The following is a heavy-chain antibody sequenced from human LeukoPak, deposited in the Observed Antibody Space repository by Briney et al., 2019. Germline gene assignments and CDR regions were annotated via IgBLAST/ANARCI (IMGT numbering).Heavy chain of an antibody. D-gene: IGHD4/OR15-4a*01. Sequence: SETLSLTCTVSGGSISSYYWSWIRQPPGKGLEWIGYIYYSGSTNYNPSLKSRVTISVDTSKNQFSLKLSSVTAADTAVYYCATNYGANAFDIWGQGTMVTVSS. CDR1: GGSISSYY. V-gene: IGHV4-59*08. CDR3: ATNYGANAFDI. J-gene: IGHJ3*02. CDR2: IYYSGST.